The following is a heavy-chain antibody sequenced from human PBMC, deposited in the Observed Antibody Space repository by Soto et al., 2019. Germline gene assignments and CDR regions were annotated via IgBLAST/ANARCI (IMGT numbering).Heavy chain of an antibody. V-gene: IGHV4-30-4*01. D-gene: IGHD3-22*01. J-gene: IGHJ5*02. CDR2: IYYSGST. Sequence: QVQLQESGPGLVKPSQTLSLTCTVSGGSISSGDCYWSWIRQPPGKGLEWIGYIYYSGSTYYNPSLESRGTISVDTSKNQFSLKLSSVAAADTAVYYCARERSYDRSGYHWFDPWGQGTLVTVSS. CDR1: GGSISSGDCY. CDR3: ARERSYDRSGYHWFDP.